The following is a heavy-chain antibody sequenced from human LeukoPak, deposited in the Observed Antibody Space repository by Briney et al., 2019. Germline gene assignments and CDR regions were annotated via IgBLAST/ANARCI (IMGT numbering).Heavy chain of an antibody. J-gene: IGHJ6*03. V-gene: IGHV1-2*02. D-gene: IGHD5-18*01. Sequence: SVNVSCKPSGYTFTGYYMHWVRQAPGQGLEWLGGINPNSGGTNYAQKFQGRVTMTRDASISTAYMALSRLRSDDTAVYYCARAPVRIQLWTRYYYCYMDVWGKGTTVTVSS. CDR2: INPNSGGT. CDR1: GYTFTGYY. CDR3: ARAPVRIQLWTRYYYCYMDV.